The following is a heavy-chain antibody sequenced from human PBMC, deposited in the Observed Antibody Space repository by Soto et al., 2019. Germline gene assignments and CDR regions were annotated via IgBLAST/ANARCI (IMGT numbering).Heavy chain of an antibody. CDR1: GYTFTSYA. J-gene: IGHJ4*02. Sequence: SVEVSFKASGYTFTSYAMHWVREAPGQRLEWMGWINAGNGNTKYSQKFQGRVTITRDTSASTAYMELSSLRSEDTAVYYCARVLVVVVPAATRKLYFDYWGQGTLVTSPQ. V-gene: IGHV1-3*01. CDR3: ARVLVVVVPAATRKLYFDY. CDR2: INAGNGNT. D-gene: IGHD2-2*01.